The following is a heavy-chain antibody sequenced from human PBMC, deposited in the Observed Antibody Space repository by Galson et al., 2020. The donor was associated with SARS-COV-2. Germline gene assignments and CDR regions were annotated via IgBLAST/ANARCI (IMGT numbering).Heavy chain of an antibody. CDR1: GFTFSNYW. Sequence: GGSLRLSCSVSGFTFSNYWMSWVRQASGKGLEWVANIKQDGSDKYYVATVRGRFTISRDNAKNSLYLQMNSLRAEDTALYYCRAADNGFDVWGQGTMVTVSS. CDR2: IKQDGSDK. CDR3: RAADNGFDV. D-gene: IGHD6-25*01. V-gene: IGHV3-7*01. J-gene: IGHJ3*01.